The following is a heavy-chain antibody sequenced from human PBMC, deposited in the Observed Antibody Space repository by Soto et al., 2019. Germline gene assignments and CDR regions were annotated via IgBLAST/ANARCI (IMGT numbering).Heavy chain of an antibody. CDR3: AKDSIVVVPAALSY. V-gene: IGHV3-23*01. J-gene: IGHJ4*02. CDR1: GYTFSSYA. Sequence: AGGSLRLSCAASGYTFSSYAMSWVRQAPGKGLEWVSAISGSGGSTYYADSVKGRFTISRDNSKNTLYLQMNSLRAEDTAVYYCAKDSIVVVPAALSYWGQGTLVTVSS. CDR2: ISGSGGST. D-gene: IGHD2-2*01.